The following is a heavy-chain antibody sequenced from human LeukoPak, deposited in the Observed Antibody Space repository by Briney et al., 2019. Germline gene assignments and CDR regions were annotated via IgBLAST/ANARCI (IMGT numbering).Heavy chain of an antibody. V-gene: IGHV3-30*18. D-gene: IGHD4-17*01. Sequence: GRSLRLSCAASGFTFGTYGMHWVRQAPGKGLEWVAVISYDGSNKYYADSVKGRFTISRDNSKNTLYLQMNSLRAEDTAVYYCAKDLEARYGDYPAAFDIWGQGTMVTVSS. CDR3: AKDLEARYGDYPAAFDI. CDR2: ISYDGSNK. CDR1: GFTFGTYG. J-gene: IGHJ3*02.